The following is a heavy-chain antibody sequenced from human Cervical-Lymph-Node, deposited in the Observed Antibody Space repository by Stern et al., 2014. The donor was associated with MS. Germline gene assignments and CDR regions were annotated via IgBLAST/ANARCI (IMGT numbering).Heavy chain of an antibody. CDR3: AREALDSSGWPQEN. V-gene: IGHV4-61*02. J-gene: IGHJ4*02. CDR1: GGSISSGSYY. CDR2: IYTSGST. D-gene: IGHD6-19*01. Sequence: QVQLQESGPGLVKPSQTLSLTCTVSGGSISSGSYYWSWIRQPAGKGLEWIGRIYTSGSTNYNPSLKSRVTISVDTSKHQFSLKLSSVTAADTAVYYCAREALDSSGWPQENWGQGTLVTVSS.